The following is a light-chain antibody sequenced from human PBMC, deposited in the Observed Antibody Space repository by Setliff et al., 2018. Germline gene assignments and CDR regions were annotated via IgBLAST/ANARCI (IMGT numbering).Light chain of an antibody. Sequence: QSVLAQPASVSGSPGQSITISCSGTIGDVGAYDFVSWYQHHPGKAPKLIIFDINNRPSGVSHRFSASKSGNTASLTISGLQAEDEADYYCISYTSSTTLVVFGGGTKVTVL. CDR2: DIN. J-gene: IGLJ2*01. CDR1: IGDVGAYDF. CDR3: ISYTSSTTLVV. V-gene: IGLV2-14*03.